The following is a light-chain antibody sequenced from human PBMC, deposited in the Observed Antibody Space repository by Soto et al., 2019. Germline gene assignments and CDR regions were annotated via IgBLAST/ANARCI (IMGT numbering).Light chain of an antibody. CDR1: QSISSN. CDR3: QQYNNWPRAT. CDR2: RTS. V-gene: IGKV3-15*01. Sequence: DIVMTQSPATLSVSPGERATLSYRASQSISSNLAWYQQKPGQAPRLLMFRTSSRATGFPARFSGSGSGTEFNLTISSLQSEDFGVYYCQQYNNWPRATFGGGTKVDIK. J-gene: IGKJ4*01.